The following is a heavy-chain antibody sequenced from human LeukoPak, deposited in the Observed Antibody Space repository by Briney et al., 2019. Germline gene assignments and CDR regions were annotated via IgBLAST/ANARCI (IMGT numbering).Heavy chain of an antibody. Sequence: ASVKVSCKASGYTFTGYYMHWVRQAPGQGLEWMGWINPNSGGTNYAQKFQGRVTMTRDTSISTAYMELSRLRSDDTAVYYCAREATLLVVGYYYYYGMDVWGQGTTVTVSS. CDR2: INPNSGGT. CDR3: AREATLLVVGYYYYYGMDV. D-gene: IGHD3-22*01. V-gene: IGHV1-2*02. CDR1: GYTFTGYY. J-gene: IGHJ6*02.